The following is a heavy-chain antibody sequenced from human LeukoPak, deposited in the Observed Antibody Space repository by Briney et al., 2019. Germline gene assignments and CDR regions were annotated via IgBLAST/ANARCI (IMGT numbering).Heavy chain of an antibody. CDR3: ARFGLAVAGTVADY. CDR2: IYHSGST. D-gene: IGHD6-19*01. Sequence: PSGTLSLTCAVSGGSISSSNWWSWVRQPPRKGLEWIGEIYHSGSTNYNPSLKSRVTISVDKSKNQFSLKLSSVTAADTAVYYCARFGLAVAGTVADYWGQGTLVTVSS. J-gene: IGHJ4*02. V-gene: IGHV4-4*02. CDR1: GGSISSSNW.